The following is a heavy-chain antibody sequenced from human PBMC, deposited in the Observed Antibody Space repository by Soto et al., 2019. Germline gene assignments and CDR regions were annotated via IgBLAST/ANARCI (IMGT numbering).Heavy chain of an antibody. Sequence: QVLLVQSGAEVKRPGASVKVSCKASGYTFSNYGITWVRQAPGHGLEWLGWVTAFNGDTNYAQNVQDRVTLTTDTSTETGYMELRSLRPDDTAVYYCARDGRVSFYCYGMDVWGQGTTVTVSS. CDR3: ARDGRVSFYCYGMDV. V-gene: IGHV1-18*01. CDR2: VTAFNGDT. J-gene: IGHJ6*02. CDR1: GYTFSNYG.